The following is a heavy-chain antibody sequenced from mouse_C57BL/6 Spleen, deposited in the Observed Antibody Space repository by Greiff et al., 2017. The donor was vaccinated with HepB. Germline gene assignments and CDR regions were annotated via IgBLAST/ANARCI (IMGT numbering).Heavy chain of an antibody. CDR1: GYTFTDYN. D-gene: IGHD1-1*01. CDR3: ARGDYGSRGYFDY. CDR2: INPNNGGT. Sequence: EVQLQESGPELVKPGASVKIPCKASGYTFTDYNMDWVKQSHGKSLEWIGDINPNNGGTIYNQKFKGKATLTVDKSSSTAYMELRSLTSEDTAVYYCARGDYGSRGYFDYWGQGTTLTVSS. J-gene: IGHJ2*01. V-gene: IGHV1-18*01.